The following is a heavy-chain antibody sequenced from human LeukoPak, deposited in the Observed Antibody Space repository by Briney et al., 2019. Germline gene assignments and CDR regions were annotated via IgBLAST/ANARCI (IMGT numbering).Heavy chain of an antibody. D-gene: IGHD3-22*01. CDR1: GFTFNTHW. CDR2: IKEDGSKT. Sequence: PGGSLRLSWVASGFTFNTHWVSWVRQAPGKGLEWVANIKEDGSKTDYVDSVKGRFTISRDNAKNSVFLQMNSLRAEDTAVYYCAPQTMILVLGGQGTLVTVSS. V-gene: IGHV3-7*01. CDR3: APQTMILVL. J-gene: IGHJ4*02.